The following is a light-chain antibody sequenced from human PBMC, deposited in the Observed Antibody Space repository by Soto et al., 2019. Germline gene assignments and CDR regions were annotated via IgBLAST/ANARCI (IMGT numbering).Light chain of an antibody. CDR2: EGS. Sequence: QSVLTQPASVSGSPGQSITISCTGTSSDVGRYNLVSWYQQHPGKAPKLMIYEGSKRPSGVSNRFSGSKSGNTASLTISGLQDEDEADYYCCSYAGSSTYVFGTGTQLTVL. CDR1: SSDVGRYNL. J-gene: IGLJ1*01. CDR3: CSYAGSSTYV. V-gene: IGLV2-23*01.